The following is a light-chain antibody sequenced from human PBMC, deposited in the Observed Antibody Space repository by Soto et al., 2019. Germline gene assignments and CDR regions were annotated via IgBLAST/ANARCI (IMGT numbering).Light chain of an antibody. V-gene: IGLV2-14*03. Sequence: QSALTQPASVSGSPGQSITISCTGTSSDVGGYNFVSWYQQHPDKAPKLMIYDVSHRPSGVSNRFSGSKSGNTASLTISGLQAEDEADYYCSSYTSSSTLVVFGGGTKVTVL. CDR3: SSYTSSSTLVV. CDR1: SSDVGGYNF. J-gene: IGLJ2*01. CDR2: DVS.